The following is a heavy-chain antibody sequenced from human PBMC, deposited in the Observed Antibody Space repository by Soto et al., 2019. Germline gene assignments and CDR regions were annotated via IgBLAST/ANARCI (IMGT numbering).Heavy chain of an antibody. J-gene: IGHJ6*02. CDR3: ARSQGSSTSLEIYYYYYYGMDV. CDR1: GGTFSSYA. D-gene: IGHD2-2*01. CDR2: IIPISGTA. Sequence: QVQLVQSGAEVKKPGSSVKVSCKASGGTFSSYAISWVRQAPGQGLEWMGGIIPISGTANYAQKFQGRVTITVEESTSTAYMELSSLRSEDTAVYYCARSQGSSTSLEIYYYYYYGMDVWGQGTTVTVSS. V-gene: IGHV1-69*01.